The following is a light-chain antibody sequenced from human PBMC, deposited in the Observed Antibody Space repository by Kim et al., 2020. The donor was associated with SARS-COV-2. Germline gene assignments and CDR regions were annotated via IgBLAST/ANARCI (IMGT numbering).Light chain of an antibody. V-gene: IGKV3-15*01. J-gene: IGKJ2*01. Sequence: ETVMTQSPATLSVSPGETATLSCRASQNIRTYLAWYQRKPGQAPRLLIYGASTRATGIPARFSGSGSGTEFTLTISSLQSEDFALYYCQQYSNWPPNAFGQGTKLEI. CDR2: GAS. CDR3: QQYSNWPPNA. CDR1: QNIRTY.